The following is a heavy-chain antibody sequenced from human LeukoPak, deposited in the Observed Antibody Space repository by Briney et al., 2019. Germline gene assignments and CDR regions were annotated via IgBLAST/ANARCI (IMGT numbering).Heavy chain of an antibody. CDR2: ISAYNGNT. J-gene: IGHJ6*03. V-gene: IGHV1-18*01. CDR3: ARGITMARGRNIVYYYYYYMDV. Sequence: ASVKVSCKASGYTFTSYGISWVRQAPGQGLEWMGWISAYNGNTNYAQKLQGRVTMTTDTSTSTAYMELRSLRSDDTAVYYCARGITMARGRNIVYYYYYYMDVWGKGTTVTISS. CDR1: GYTFTSYG. D-gene: IGHD3-10*01.